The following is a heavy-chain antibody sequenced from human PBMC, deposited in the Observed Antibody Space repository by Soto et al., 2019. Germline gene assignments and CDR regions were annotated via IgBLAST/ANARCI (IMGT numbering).Heavy chain of an antibody. CDR2: ISWNSGTI. CDR3: PKHMAYDSRVFSSFEY. CDR1: GFSFVDYA. D-gene: IGHD3-22*01. V-gene: IGHV3-9*01. J-gene: IGHJ1*01. Sequence: GESLRLSWAACGFSFVDYAMHLVRQAPGNGLESVSGISWNSGTIGYADSVKVRFTISRDNAKNSLYLQMNSLRSEDTALYHFPKHMAYDSRVFSSFEY.